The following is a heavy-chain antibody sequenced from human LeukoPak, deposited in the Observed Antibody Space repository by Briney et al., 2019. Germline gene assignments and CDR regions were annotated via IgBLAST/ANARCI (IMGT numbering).Heavy chain of an antibody. CDR1: GFIFSNFG. D-gene: IGHD2-15*01. J-gene: IGHJ4*02. Sequence: GGSLRLSCAASGFIFSNFGMHWVRQAPGKGLEWVANIKPEGTQRFYVDSVKGRFTISRDNAKNSLYLQMNSLRAEDTAVYYCASHDSWRFDYWGQGTLVTVSS. CDR2: IKPEGTQR. V-gene: IGHV3-7*01. CDR3: ASHDSWRFDY.